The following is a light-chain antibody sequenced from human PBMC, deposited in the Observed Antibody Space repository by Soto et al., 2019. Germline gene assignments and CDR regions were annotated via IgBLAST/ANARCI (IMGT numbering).Light chain of an antibody. V-gene: IGKV1-9*01. CDR2: AAS. CDR3: QKLNSYTQT. Sequence: IRLTQSPSSLYASVVDRVTITCSASQGVSSYLAWYQQKTGKDPKLMIYAASTLQSWVKSRFSGSGSGTDFTLTLRSLQPEELATYDCQKLNSYTQTLGQWTKVAI. J-gene: IGKJ1*01. CDR1: QGVSSY.